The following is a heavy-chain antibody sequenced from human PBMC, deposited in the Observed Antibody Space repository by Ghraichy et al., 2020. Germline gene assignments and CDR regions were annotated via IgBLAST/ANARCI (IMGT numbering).Heavy chain of an antibody. CDR2: ISAYNGNT. J-gene: IGHJ6*03. CDR3: ARDCSSTSCYWFYYYYMDV. V-gene: IGHV1-18*01. CDR1: GYTFTSYG. D-gene: IGHD2-2*01. Sequence: ASVKVSCKASGYTFTSYGISWVRQAPGQGLEWMGWISAYNGNTNYAQKLQGRVTMTTDTSTSTAYMELRSLRSDDTAVYYCARDCSSTSCYWFYYYYMDVWGKGTTVTVSS.